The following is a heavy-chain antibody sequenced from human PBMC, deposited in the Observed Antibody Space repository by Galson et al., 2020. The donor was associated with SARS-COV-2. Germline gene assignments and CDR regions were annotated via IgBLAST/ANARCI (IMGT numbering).Heavy chain of an antibody. D-gene: IGHD1-26*01. CDR3: TRGKVGNGLDG. J-gene: IGHJ4*02. Sequence: GGSLRLSCAASGFTFSAYDMHWVRQASGKSLEWVSLAGSVGGTYYLDSVKGRFIISRDNATSSLYLQMNRLTAGDTAIYYCTRGKVGNGLDGGGQGPLVTVSS. CDR2: AGSVGGT. CDR1: GFTFSAYD. V-gene: IGHV3-13*01.